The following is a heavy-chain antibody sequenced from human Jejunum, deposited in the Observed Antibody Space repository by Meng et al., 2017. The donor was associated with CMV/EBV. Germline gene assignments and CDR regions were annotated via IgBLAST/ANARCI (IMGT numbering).Heavy chain of an antibody. V-gene: IGHV3-74*03. CDR3: VRAADGTGSTSDY. Sequence: PGGLPRHACAASGFSFRSSPWLSVRPAPGNGLVGESPINYARSSTSYPDSLEGRFTISRDNDKNTLFLHMNSLRADDTAVYFCVRAADGTGSTSDYWGQGTLVTVSS. J-gene: IGHJ4*02. CDR2: INYARSST. D-gene: IGHD1-7*01. CDR1: GFSFRSSP.